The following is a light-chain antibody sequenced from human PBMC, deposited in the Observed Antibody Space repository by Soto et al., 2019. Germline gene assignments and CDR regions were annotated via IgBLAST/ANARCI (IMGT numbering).Light chain of an antibody. CDR1: QSVNSN. V-gene: IGKV3-15*01. CDR2: GAS. J-gene: IGKJ1*01. CDR3: HQYIDWSWT. Sequence: EIVMTQSPATLSVSTGEGATLSCRASQSVNSNLAWYQQKPGQAPRLLIFGASTRATGIPARFSGSGSGTEFTLAISGLQSEDFAICFSHQYIDWSWTFGHGNKVEIK.